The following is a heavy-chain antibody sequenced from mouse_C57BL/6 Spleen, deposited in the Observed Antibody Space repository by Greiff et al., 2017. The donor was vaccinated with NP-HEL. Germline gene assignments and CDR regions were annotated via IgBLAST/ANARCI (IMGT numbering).Heavy chain of an antibody. V-gene: IGHV1-19*01. CDR1: GYTFTDYY. D-gene: IGHD2-5*01. CDR3: AREDMGPYSNSFDY. Sequence: VQLQQSGPVLVKPGASVKMSCKASGYTFTDYYMNWVKQSHGKSLEWIGVINPYNGGTSYNQKFKGKATLTVDKSSSTAYMELNSLTSEDSAVYYCAREDMGPYSNSFDYWGQGTTLTVSS. CDR2: INPYNGGT. J-gene: IGHJ2*01.